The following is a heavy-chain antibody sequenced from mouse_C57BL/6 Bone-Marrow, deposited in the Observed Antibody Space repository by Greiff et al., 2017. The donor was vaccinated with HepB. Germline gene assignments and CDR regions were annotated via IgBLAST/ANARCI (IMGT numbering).Heavy chain of an antibody. CDR1: GFTFSDYG. V-gene: IGHV5-17*01. Sequence: EVKLQESGGGLVKPGGSLKLSCAASGFTFSDYGMHWVRQAPEKGLEWVAYISSGSSTIYYADTVKGRFTISRDNAKNTLFLQMTSLRSEDTAMYYCARLNWDDYYWGQGTTLTVSS. CDR3: ARLNWDDYY. CDR2: ISSGSSTI. J-gene: IGHJ2*01. D-gene: IGHD4-1*01.